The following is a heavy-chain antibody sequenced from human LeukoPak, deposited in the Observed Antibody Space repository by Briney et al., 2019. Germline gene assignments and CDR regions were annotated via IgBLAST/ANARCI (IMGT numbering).Heavy chain of an antibody. D-gene: IGHD1-26*01. J-gene: IGHJ5*02. V-gene: IGHV3-30*02. Sequence: PGGSLRLSCAASGFTFSSYGMHWVRQAPGKGLEWVAFIRYDGSNKYYADSVKGRFTISRDNSKNTLYLQMNSLRAEDTAVYYCAKEGAIVGATNWFDPWGQGTLVTVSS. CDR1: GFTFSSYG. CDR2: IRYDGSNK. CDR3: AKEGAIVGATNWFDP.